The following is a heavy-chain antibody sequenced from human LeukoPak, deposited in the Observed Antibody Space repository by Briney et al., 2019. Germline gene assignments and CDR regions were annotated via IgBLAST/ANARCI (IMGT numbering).Heavy chain of an antibody. CDR1: GVSSKNKFFF. D-gene: IGHD3-10*02. CDR2: VFYNADN. CDR3: ARQMPSSTRVRPVP. J-gene: IGHJ5*02. Sequence: SETLSLTCTVSGVSSKNKFFFWGWLRQSPGTGLEGIGCVFYNADNFYNPSLKSRASISIDMSQSHLSLELTSVSAADTAVYFCARQMPSSTRVRPVPGGPGILVTVSS. V-gene: IGHV4-39*01.